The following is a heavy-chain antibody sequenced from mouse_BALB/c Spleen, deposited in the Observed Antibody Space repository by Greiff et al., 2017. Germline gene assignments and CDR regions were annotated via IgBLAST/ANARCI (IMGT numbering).Heavy chain of an antibody. J-gene: IGHJ2*01. V-gene: IGHV3-6*02. CDR2: ISYDGSN. CDR1: GYSITSGYY. D-gene: IGHD2-10*02. Sequence: EVKLQESGPGLVKPSQSLSLTCSVTGYSITSGYYWNWIRQFPGNKLEWMGYISYDGSNNYNPSLKNRISITRDTSKNQFFLKLNSVTTEDTATYYCARYGNYEDYFDYWGQGTTLTVSS. CDR3: ARYGNYEDYFDY.